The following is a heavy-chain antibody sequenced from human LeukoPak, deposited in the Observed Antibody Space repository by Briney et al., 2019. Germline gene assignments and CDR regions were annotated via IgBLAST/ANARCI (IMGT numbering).Heavy chain of an antibody. D-gene: IGHD6-13*01. Sequence: PSETLSLTCTVSGGSISSSSYYWGWIRQPPGKGLEWIGSIYYSGSTHYNPSLKSRVTISVDTSKNQFSLKLSSVTAADTAVYYCARLAAATSDYWGQGTLVTVSS. V-gene: IGHV4-39*01. CDR3: ARLAAATSDY. J-gene: IGHJ4*01. CDR1: GGSISSSSYY. CDR2: IYYSGST.